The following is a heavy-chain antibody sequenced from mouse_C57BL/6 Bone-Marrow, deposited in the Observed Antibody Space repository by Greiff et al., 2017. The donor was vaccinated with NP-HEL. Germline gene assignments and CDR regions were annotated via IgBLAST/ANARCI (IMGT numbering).Heavy chain of an antibody. CDR2: IDPSDSET. CDR1: GYTFTSYW. J-gene: IGHJ3*01. V-gene: IGHV1-52*01. Sequence: QVQLQQSGAELVRPGSSVKLSCKASGYTFTSYWMHWVKQRPIQGLEWIGNIDPSDSETHYNQKFKDKATLTVDKSSSTAYMQLSSLTSEDSAVYYCARSRDPEGSPFAYWGQGTLVTVSA. D-gene: IGHD1-1*01. CDR3: ARSRDPEGSPFAY.